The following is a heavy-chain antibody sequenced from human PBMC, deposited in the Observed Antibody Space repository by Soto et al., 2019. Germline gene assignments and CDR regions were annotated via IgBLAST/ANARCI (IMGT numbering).Heavy chain of an antibody. Sequence: QVQLVQSGAEVKKPGASVKVSCKASGYTFTSYYMHWVRQAPGQGLEWMGKINPSGGSTSYAQKFQGRVTMTRDTSTSTVYMELSSLRSEDTAVYYCARVLEAANFDYWGQGTLVTVSS. D-gene: IGHD2-15*01. CDR1: GYTFTSYY. J-gene: IGHJ4*02. V-gene: IGHV1-46*01. CDR2: INPSGGST. CDR3: ARVLEAANFDY.